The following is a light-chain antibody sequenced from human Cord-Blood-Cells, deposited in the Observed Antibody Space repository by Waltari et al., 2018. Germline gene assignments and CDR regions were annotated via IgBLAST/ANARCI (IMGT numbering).Light chain of an antibody. Sequence: EIVMTQSPATLSVSPGERATLSCRASQRVSSNLAWYQQKTGKAPRLLIYGASTRATVIAARFSGSGSGTEFTLIISSLQSEDFAVYYCQQYNNWPQTFGQGTKVEIK. CDR3: QQYNNWPQT. V-gene: IGKV3-15*01. J-gene: IGKJ1*01. CDR2: GAS. CDR1: QRVSSN.